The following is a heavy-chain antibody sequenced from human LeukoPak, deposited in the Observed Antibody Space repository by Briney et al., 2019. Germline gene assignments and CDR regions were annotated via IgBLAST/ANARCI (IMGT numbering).Heavy chain of an antibody. V-gene: IGHV3-7*01. D-gene: IGHD6-6*01. CDR1: GFTFRTYW. J-gene: IGHJ6*03. CDR3: ARSVSSSGYNYYSYMDV. Sequence: PGGSLRLSCPASGFTFRTYWMNWVRQAPWKGLEGVANMNQDGSEIYYVDSVRGRFTLSRDNAKNSLYLQMNSLKAGDAALYYCARSVSSSGYNYYSYMDVWGRGTTVTVSS. CDR2: MNQDGSEI.